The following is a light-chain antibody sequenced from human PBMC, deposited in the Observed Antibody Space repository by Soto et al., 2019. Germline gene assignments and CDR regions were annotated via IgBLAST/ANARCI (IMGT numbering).Light chain of an antibody. V-gene: IGKV1-6*01. CDR1: QGIRSD. J-gene: IGKJ3*01. Sequence: AIQMTQSPSSLSASVGDRVTITCRASQGIRSDLGWYQQKPGKAPKLLIYAASRLQSGAPSRFSGSGSGTDFTLTISSLQPEDVATYYCLQDYLYPLTFGPGTKVEIK. CDR2: AAS. CDR3: LQDYLYPLT.